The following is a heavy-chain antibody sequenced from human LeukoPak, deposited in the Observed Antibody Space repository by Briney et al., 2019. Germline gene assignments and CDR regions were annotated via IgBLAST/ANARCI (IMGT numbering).Heavy chain of an antibody. D-gene: IGHD6-13*01. CDR2: INPNSGGT. CDR3: ARVRTLAAAGYFDY. V-gene: IGHV1-2*02. Sequence: ASVKVSCKASGYTFTGYYMHWVRQAPGQGLEWMGWINPNSGGTNYAQKFQGRVTMTRDTFISTAYMELSRLRSDDTAVYYCARVRTLAAAGYFDYWGQGTLVTVSS. J-gene: IGHJ4*02. CDR1: GYTFTGYY.